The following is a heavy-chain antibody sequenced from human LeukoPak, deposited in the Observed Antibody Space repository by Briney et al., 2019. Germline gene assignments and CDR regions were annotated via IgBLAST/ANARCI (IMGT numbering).Heavy chain of an antibody. CDR3: ARGVASVPVAMRVAYYYGMDV. V-gene: IGHV4-34*01. J-gene: IGHJ6*02. CDR2: INHSGST. Sequence: SETLSLTCAVYGGSFSGYYWSWIRQPPGKGREWIGEINHSGSTNYNPSLKSRVTISVDTSKNQFSLKLSSVTAADTAVYYCARGVASVPVAMRVAYYYGMDVWGQGTTVTVSS. D-gene: IGHD2-2*01. CDR1: GGSFSGYY.